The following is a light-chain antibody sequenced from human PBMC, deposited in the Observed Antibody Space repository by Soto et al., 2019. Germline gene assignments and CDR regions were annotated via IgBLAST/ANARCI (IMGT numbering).Light chain of an antibody. CDR2: ETS. CDR3: LLSYSGAHVV. J-gene: IGLJ2*01. Sequence: QTVVTQEPSLTVCPGGTVTLTCGSSTGPVTSGHYPYWFQQKPGQAPRTLIYETSNKHSWTPARFSGSLLGGKAALTLSGAQPEDEAEYYCLLSYSGAHVVFGGGTQLTVL. CDR1: TGPVTSGHY. V-gene: IGLV7-46*01.